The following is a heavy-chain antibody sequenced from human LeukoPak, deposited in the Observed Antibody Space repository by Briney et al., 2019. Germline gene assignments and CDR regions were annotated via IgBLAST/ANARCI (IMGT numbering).Heavy chain of an antibody. CDR3: ARVELWFGDPGWFDP. CDR2: MKVDGSDI. D-gene: IGHD3-10*01. Sequence: GGSLRLSCAASGFTFTNDFMTWVRQAPGKGLEWVANMKVDGSDIHYVDSVKGRFTISSDNARNSLYLQMNSLRAEDTAVYYCARVELWFGDPGWFDPWGQGTLVTVSS. V-gene: IGHV3-7*03. J-gene: IGHJ5*02. CDR1: GFTFTNDF.